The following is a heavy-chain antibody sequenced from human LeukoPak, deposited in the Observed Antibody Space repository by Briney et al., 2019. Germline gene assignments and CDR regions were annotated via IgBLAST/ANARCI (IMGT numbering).Heavy chain of an antibody. D-gene: IGHD6-19*01. CDR2: ISSSSSTI. J-gene: IGHJ4*02. CDR3: TRAPLAVAGPYYFDY. CDR1: GFTFSSYA. Sequence: GGSLRLSCAASGFTFSSYAMNWVRQAPGKGLEWVSYISSSSSTIYYADSVKGRFTISRDNAKNSLYLQMNSLRAEDTAVYYCTRAPLAVAGPYYFDYWGQGTLVTVSS. V-gene: IGHV3-48*04.